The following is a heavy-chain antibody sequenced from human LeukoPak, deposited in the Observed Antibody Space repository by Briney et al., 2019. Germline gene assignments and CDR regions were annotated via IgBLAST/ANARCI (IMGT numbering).Heavy chain of an antibody. CDR1: GGSMTNSTYY. CDR2: IYYSGST. CDR3: ARRRPGGTGHNWFDP. V-gene: IGHV4-39*01. D-gene: IGHD1-1*01. J-gene: IGHJ5*02. Sequence: PSETLSLTCTVSGGSMTNSTYYWGWIRQPPGKGLEWIGSIYYSGSTYYNPSFKSRITISVDTSKNQFSLKLSSVTAADTAVYYCARRRPGGTGHNWFDPWGQGALVTVSS.